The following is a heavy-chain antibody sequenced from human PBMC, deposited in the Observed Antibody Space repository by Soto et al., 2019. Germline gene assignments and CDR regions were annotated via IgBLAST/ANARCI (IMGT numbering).Heavy chain of an antibody. CDR2: IWYDGSNK. CDR1: GFTFSSYG. V-gene: IGHV3-33*03. D-gene: IGHD6-13*01. CDR3: ARSGIAAPGSHWFDP. Sequence: QVQLVESGGGVVQPGRSLRLSCAASGFTFSSYGMHWVRQAPGKGLEWVALIWYDGSNKYYTDSVKGRFTISRDNSKNTLYLQMNSLRVEDTAVYYCARSGIAAPGSHWFDPWGQGTLVTVSS. J-gene: IGHJ5*02.